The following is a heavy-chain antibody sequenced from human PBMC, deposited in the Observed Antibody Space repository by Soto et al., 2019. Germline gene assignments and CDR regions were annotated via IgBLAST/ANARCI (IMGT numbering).Heavy chain of an antibody. J-gene: IGHJ4*02. Sequence: QVQLVQSGAEVKEPGSSVKVSCKASGGGNLRDYRTTWVRRAPGQGLEWMGGIIPKLGSANYAQNFQGRVPVTADESAKAVYMELRSLRSDDTAVYYCALGADGYNFGAVYWGQGTPVTVSS. CDR2: IIPKLGSA. V-gene: IGHV1-69*01. D-gene: IGHD5-12*01. CDR1: GGGNLRDYR. CDR3: ALGADGYNFGAVY.